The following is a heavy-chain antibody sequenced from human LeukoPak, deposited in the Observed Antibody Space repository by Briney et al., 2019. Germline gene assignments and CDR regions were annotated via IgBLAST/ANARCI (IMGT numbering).Heavy chain of an antibody. D-gene: IGHD1-26*01. CDR2: ISSSSSYI. CDR1: GFTFSNYN. CDR3: ARVEGSLVDAFDI. V-gene: IGHV3-21*01. J-gene: IGHJ3*02. Sequence: PGGSLRLSCAASGFTFSNYNMNWVRQAPGKGLEWVSSISSSSSYIYYADSVKGRFTISRDNAKNSLYLQMNSLRAEDTAVYYCARVEGSLVDAFDIWGQGTMVSVSS.